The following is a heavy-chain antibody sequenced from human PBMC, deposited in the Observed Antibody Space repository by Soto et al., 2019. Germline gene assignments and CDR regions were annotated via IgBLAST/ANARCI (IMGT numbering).Heavy chain of an antibody. CDR3: AGGAVAGTSGAY. CDR1: SGSITSSNW. D-gene: IGHD6-19*01. Sequence: QVQLQESGPGLVKPSGTLSLTCAVSSGSITSSNWWSWVRQPPGKGLEWIGEIYHSGSTNYNPSLKNRVTISVDKSKIVFSLKLSSVTASDTAMDYCAGGAVAGTSGAYWGQGTLVTVSS. J-gene: IGHJ4*02. V-gene: IGHV4-4*02. CDR2: IYHSGST.